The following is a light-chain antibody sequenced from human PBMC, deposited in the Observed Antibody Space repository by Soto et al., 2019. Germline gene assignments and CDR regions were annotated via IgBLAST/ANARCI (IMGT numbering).Light chain of an antibody. V-gene: IGKV3D-15*01. CDR3: QQYNNWPLT. CDR1: QSVSNN. CDR2: GAS. Sequence: MKQSPATLSVKQGERATLSCRASQSVSNNYLAWYQQKPGQAPRLLIYGASNRATGIPVRFSGSGSGTEFTLTISSLQSEDFAVYYCQQYNNWPLTFGQGTLLEVK. J-gene: IGKJ5*01.